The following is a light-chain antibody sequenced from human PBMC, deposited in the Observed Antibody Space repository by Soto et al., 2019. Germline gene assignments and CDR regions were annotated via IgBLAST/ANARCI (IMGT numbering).Light chain of an antibody. CDR2: EVS. J-gene: IGLJ1*01. Sequence: QSVLTQPASVSESPGQSITISCSGTDGDIGAYNYVAWYQQHPGKAPKLIIFEVSDRPSGISTRFSGSKSGNTASLTISGLQPEDEADYFCSSYTTTNTLLFGPGTKVTVL. V-gene: IGLV2-14*01. CDR1: DGDIGAYNY. CDR3: SSYTTTNTLL.